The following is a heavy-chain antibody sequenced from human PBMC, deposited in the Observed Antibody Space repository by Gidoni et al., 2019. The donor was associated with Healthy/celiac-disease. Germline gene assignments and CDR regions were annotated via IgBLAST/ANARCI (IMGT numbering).Heavy chain of an antibody. CDR2: ISYDGSNK. J-gene: IGHJ6*02. V-gene: IGHV3-30*01. Sequence: QVQLVESGGGVVPPGGSPSPSGAASGFTSSSYAMHWVRQAPGKGLEWVAVISYDGSNKYYADSVKGRFTISRDNSKNTLYLQMNSLRAEDTAVYYCAREPHSFYGMDVWGQGTTVTVSS. CDR3: AREPHSFYGMDV. CDR1: GFTSSSYA.